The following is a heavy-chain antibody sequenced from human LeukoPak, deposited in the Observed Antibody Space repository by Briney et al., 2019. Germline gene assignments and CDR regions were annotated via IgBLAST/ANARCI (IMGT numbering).Heavy chain of an antibody. CDR2: IKSKTDGGTT. J-gene: IGHJ4*02. Sequence: PGGSLRLSCAASGFTFSDYYMSWIRQAPGKGLEWVGRIKSKTDGGTTDYAAPVKGRFTISRDDSKNTLYLQMNSLKTEDTAVYYCTAPDFLDYWGQGTLVTVSS. CDR3: TAPDFLDY. V-gene: IGHV3-15*01. D-gene: IGHD1-14*01. CDR1: GFTFSDYY.